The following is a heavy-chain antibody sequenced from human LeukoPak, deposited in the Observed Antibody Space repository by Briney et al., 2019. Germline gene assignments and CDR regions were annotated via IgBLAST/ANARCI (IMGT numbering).Heavy chain of an antibody. CDR1: GYTFTSYY. CDR2: INPSGGSR. V-gene: IGHV1-46*01. Sequence: ASVKLSCKASGYTFTSYYMHWVRQAPGQGLEWMGIINPSGGSRSYAQKFQGRVTMTRDTSTSTVYMELSSLRSEDTAVYYCARGMAKDVVVAAFANWGQGTLVTVSS. J-gene: IGHJ4*02. CDR3: ARGMAKDVVVAAFAN. D-gene: IGHD2-15*01.